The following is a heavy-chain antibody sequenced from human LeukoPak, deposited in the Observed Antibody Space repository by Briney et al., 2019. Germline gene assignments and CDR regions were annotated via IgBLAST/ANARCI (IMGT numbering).Heavy chain of an antibody. CDR1: GYTFTGYY. D-gene: IGHD5-12*01. J-gene: IGHJ6*02. Sequence: ASVKVSCKVSGYTFTGYYIHWVRQAPGQGLEWMGWLNPNSGVTNYAQKFQGRVTMTRDTSISTAYMELSRLRSDDTAVYYCARGEDIVADIYYYYGMDVWGQGTTVTVSS. V-gene: IGHV1-2*02. CDR3: ARGEDIVADIYYYYGMDV. CDR2: LNPNSGVT.